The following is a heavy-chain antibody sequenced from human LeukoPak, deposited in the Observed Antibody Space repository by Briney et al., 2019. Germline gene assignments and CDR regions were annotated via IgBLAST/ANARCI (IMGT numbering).Heavy chain of an antibody. J-gene: IGHJ4*02. V-gene: IGHV3-13*01. D-gene: IGHD2-15*01. CDR2: IGTAGDT. Sequence: GGSLRLSCAASGFTFSSYDMHWVRQATGKGLEWVSAIGTAGDTYYPGSVKGRFTISRENAKNSLYLHMNSLRAGDTAVYYCARGGNRYCSGGSCYMFDYWGQGTLVTVSS. CDR1: GFTFSSYD. CDR3: ARGGNRYCSGGSCYMFDY.